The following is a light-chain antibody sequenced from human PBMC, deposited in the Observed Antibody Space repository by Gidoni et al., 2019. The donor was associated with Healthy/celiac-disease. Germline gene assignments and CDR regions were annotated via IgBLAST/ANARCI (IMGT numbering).Light chain of an antibody. J-gene: IGLJ2*01. Sequence: SYELTQPPSVSVSPGQTASITCSGDKSGDKYASWYQQKPGQSPVLVIYQDNRRPSGIPERFSGSNSGNTATLAISATQAMDEADYYCQAWDTSTTVVFGGGTKLTVL. CDR1: KSGDKY. CDR2: QDN. V-gene: IGLV3-1*01. CDR3: QAWDTSTTVV.